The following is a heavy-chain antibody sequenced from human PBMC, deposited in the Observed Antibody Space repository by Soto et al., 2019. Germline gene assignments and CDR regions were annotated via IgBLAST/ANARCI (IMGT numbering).Heavy chain of an antibody. CDR3: ARDPDSSGWYNWFDP. D-gene: IGHD6-19*01. CDR2: IWYDGSNK. CDR1: GFPFSSYG. Sequence: PGGSLRLSCAASGFPFSSYGMHWVRQAPGKGLEWVAVIWYDGSNKYYADSVKGRFTISRDNAKNSLYLQMNSLRAEDTAVYYCARDPDSSGWYNWFDPWGQGTLVTVSS. J-gene: IGHJ5*02. V-gene: IGHV3-33*01.